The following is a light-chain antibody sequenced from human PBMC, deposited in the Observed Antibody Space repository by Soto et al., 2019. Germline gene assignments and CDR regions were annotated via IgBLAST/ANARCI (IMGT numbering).Light chain of an antibody. CDR1: QSISTY. CDR2: DAS. CDR3: HQRSTWPFT. V-gene: IGKV3-11*01. Sequence: EIVLTQSPATLSLSPGERATLSCRASQSISTYLAWYQQKPGRAPRLLIHDASNRAAGIPARFGGSGSGTDFTLTISSLEPEDFAVYYCHQRSTWPFTFGPGTKVDI. J-gene: IGKJ3*01.